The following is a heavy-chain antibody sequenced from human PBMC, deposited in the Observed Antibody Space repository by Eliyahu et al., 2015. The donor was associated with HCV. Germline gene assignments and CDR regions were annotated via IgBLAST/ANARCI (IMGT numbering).Heavy chain of an antibody. J-gene: IGHJ6*02. V-gene: IGHV3-48*01. D-gene: IGHD2-2*01. CDR2: ISSSSSTI. Sequence: EVQLVESGGGLVQPGGSLRLSXAASGFTFSSYSMNWVRQAPGKGLEWVSYISSSSSTIYYADSVKGRFTISRDNAKNSLYLQMNSLRAEDTAVYYCALPYCSSTSCYEVGSYYYYGMDVWGQGTTVTVSS. CDR1: GFTFSSYS. CDR3: ALPYCSSTSCYEVGSYYYYGMDV.